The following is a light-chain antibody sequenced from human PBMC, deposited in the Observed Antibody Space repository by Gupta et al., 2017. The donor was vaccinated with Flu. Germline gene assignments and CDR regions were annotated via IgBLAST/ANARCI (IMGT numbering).Light chain of an antibody. J-gene: IGKJ3*01. CDR1: QSISSY. CDR3: QQSYSTPFT. Sequence: RVTITCRASQSISSYLNWYQQKPGKAPKLLIYAASSLQSGVPSRFSGSGSGTDFTLTISSLQPEDFATYYCQQSYSTPFTFGPGTKVDIK. CDR2: AAS. V-gene: IGKV1-39*01.